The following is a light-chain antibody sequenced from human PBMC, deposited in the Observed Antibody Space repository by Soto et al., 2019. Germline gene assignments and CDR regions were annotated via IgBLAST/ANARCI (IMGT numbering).Light chain of an antibody. V-gene: IGKV3-15*01. J-gene: IGKJ2*01. CDR3: QQYNNWPPYT. Sequence: EIVMTQSPATLSVSPGERATLSCRASQSVSSNLAWYQQKPGQAPRLLIYGASTRANGIPARFSGSGSGTEFTLTISSQQSEDFAVYYCQQYNNWPPYTFGQGTKLEIK. CDR1: QSVSSN. CDR2: GAS.